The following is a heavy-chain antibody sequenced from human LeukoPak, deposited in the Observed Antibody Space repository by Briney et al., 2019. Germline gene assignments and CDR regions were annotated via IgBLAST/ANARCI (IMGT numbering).Heavy chain of an antibody. CDR3: ARGWYHGYDY. CDR2: INHSGST. CDR1: GGSFSGYY. V-gene: IGHV4-34*01. Sequence: KSSETLSLACAVYGGSFSGYYWSWIRQPPGKGLEWIGEINHSGSTNYNPSLKSRVTISVDTSKNQFSLKLSSVTAADTAVYYCARGWYHGYDYWGQGTLVTVSS. D-gene: IGHD5-18*01. J-gene: IGHJ4*02.